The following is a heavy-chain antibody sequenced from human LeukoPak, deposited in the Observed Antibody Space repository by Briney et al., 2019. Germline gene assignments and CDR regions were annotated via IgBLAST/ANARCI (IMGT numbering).Heavy chain of an antibody. CDR3: ARDRGAPDAFDI. CDR2: IIPIFGTA. V-gene: IGHV1-69*13. J-gene: IGHJ3*02. Sequence: EASVKVSCTASGGTFSSYAISWVRQAPGQGLEWMGGIIPIFGTANYAQKFQGRVTITADESTSTAYMELSSLRSEDTAVYYCARDRGAPDAFDIWGQGTMVTVSS. D-gene: IGHD4-17*01. CDR1: GGTFSSYA.